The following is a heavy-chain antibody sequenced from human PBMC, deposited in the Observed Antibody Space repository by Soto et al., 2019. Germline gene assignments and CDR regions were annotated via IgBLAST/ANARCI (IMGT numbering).Heavy chain of an antibody. J-gene: IGHJ2*01. CDR3: ARADCSGGSCYGHFDL. Sequence: GESLKISCAASGFTFSSYSMAWVRQAPGRGLEWVSYVTTSSSNIYYADSVKGRFAISRDDAKNSLYLQMNSLRAEDTAVFYCARADCSGGSCYGHFDLWGRGTLVTVSS. CDR1: GFTFSSYS. D-gene: IGHD2-15*01. CDR2: VTTSSSNI. V-gene: IGHV3-48*01.